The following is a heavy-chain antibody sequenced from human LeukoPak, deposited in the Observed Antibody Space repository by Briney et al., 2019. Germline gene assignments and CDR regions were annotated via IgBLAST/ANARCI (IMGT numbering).Heavy chain of an antibody. V-gene: IGHV4-38-2*02. CDR2: IYHSGST. Sequence: SETLSLTCTVSGGSISSGYYWGWIRQPPGKGLEWIGSIYHSGSTYYNPSLKSRVTISVDTSKNQFSLKLSSVTAADTAVYYCARDTYYYGSGSYDWGQGTLVTVSS. J-gene: IGHJ4*02. CDR1: GGSISSGYY. CDR3: ARDTYYYGSGSYD. D-gene: IGHD3-10*01.